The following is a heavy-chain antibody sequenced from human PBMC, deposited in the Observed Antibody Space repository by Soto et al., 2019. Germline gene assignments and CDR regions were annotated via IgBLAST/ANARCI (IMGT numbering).Heavy chain of an antibody. CDR1: RFSFSTYA. CDR2: ISYDGGNE. Sequence: QVQLVESGGGVVQPGRSLRLSCAASRFSFSTYAIHWVRQAPGKGLEWVAGISYDGGNEYYADSVKGRFTISRDNSKSTLYLHMHSLGPDDTAVYYCARDRSGSHEIDASLDIWGRGTMVTVSS. D-gene: IGHD1-26*01. CDR3: ARDRSGSHEIDASLDI. V-gene: IGHV3-30-3*01. J-gene: IGHJ3*02.